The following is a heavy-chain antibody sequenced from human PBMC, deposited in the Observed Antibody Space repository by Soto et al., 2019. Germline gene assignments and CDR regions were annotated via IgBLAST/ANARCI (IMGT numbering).Heavy chain of an antibody. CDR2: ISAYNGNT. CDR3: ARDPRLAAAGTIRYNWFDP. CDR1: GYTFTSYG. Sequence: GASVKVSCKASGYTFTSYGISWVRQAPGQGLEWMGWISAYNGNTNYAQKLQGRVTMTTDTSTSTAYMELRSLRSDDTAVYYCARDPRLAAAGTIRYNWFDPWGQGTLVTVSS. D-gene: IGHD6-13*01. J-gene: IGHJ5*02. V-gene: IGHV1-18*01.